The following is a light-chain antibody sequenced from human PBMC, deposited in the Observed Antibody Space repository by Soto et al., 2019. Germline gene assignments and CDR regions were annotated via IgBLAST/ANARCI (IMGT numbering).Light chain of an antibody. V-gene: IGKV1-33*01. CDR3: LPYDYLPWN. CDR1: QDISNY. Sequence: DIQMTQSPSSLSASVGDSVTITCQASQDISNYLNWYQQKPGKAPKLLIYDASNLGTGVPSRFSGSGSRTDFSFTIRRPEPEEIATYFCLPYDYLPWNFGQGTKVEIK. J-gene: IGKJ1*01. CDR2: DAS.